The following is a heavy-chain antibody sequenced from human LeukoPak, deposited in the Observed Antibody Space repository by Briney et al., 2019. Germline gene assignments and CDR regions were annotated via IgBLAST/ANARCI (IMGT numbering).Heavy chain of an antibody. CDR3: ARVGSSWFYLDY. D-gene: IGHD6-13*01. CDR2: IGTAGDT. Sequence: GSLRLSCAASGFTFSSYDMHWVRQATGKGLEWVSAIGTAGDTYYPGSVKGRFTISRENAKNSLYLQMNSLRAEDPAVCYCARVGSSWFYLDYWGQGTLVTVSS. CDR1: GFTFSSYD. V-gene: IGHV3-13*01. J-gene: IGHJ4*02.